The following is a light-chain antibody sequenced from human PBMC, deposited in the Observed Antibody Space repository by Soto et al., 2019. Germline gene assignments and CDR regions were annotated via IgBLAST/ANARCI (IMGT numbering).Light chain of an antibody. CDR1: QSVSNN. CDR3: QQYHKWPLT. J-gene: IGKJ4*01. V-gene: IGKV3-15*01. CDR2: GAS. Sequence: EIVMTQSPATLSVSPGERATVPCRASQSVSNNLAWYQQKPGQAPSLLIYGASARATGIPARFSGSGYGTEFTLNISSLQSEDFAVSYCQQYHKWPLTFGGGTRVEIK.